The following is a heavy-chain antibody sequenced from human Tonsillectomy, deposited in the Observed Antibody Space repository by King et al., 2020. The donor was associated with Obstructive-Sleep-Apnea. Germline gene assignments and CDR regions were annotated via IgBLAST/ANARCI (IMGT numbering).Heavy chain of an antibody. CDR3: ARAVAAAPDYYYYYGMDV. CDR1: GFTFSSYD. D-gene: IGHD6-13*01. V-gene: IGHV3-13*04. CDR2: IGTAGDT. J-gene: IGHJ6*02. Sequence: VQLVESGGGLVQPGGSLRLSCAASGFTFSSYDMHWVRQAPGKGLEWVSAIGTAGDTYYPGSVKGRFTISRENAKNSLYLQMNSLRAGDTAVYYCARAVAAAPDYYYYYGMDVWGQGTTVTVSS.